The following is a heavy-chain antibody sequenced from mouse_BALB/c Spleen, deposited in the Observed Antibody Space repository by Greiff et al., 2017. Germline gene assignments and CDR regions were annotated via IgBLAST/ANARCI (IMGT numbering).Heavy chain of an antibody. J-gene: IGHJ2*01. CDR1: GYTFTSYT. V-gene: IGHV1-4*01. D-gene: IGHD2-10*02. CDR2: INPSSGYT. CDR3: ARESYGNYLDY. Sequence: VQLVESGAELARPGASVKMSCKASGYTFTSYTMHWVKQRPGQGLEWIGYINPSSGYTNYNQKFKDKATLTADKSSSTAYMQLSSLTSEDSAVYYCARESYGNYLDYWGQGTTLTVSS.